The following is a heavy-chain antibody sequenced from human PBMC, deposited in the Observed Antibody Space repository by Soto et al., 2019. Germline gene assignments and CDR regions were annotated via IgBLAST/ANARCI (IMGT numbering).Heavy chain of an antibody. V-gene: IGHV2-5*01. J-gene: IGHJ4*02. D-gene: IGHD6-19*01. CDR3: AHRPRGWYLFDH. CDR2: IYWNDDK. CDR1: CVSLRPSGVG. Sequence: GHTQVNPHQPLTLTCTFSCVSLRPSGVGVGWLRQPPGKALEWLALIYWNDDKRYSLSLKSRLTTTKDTSKNQVVPTMTNMDPVDTATYYGAHRPRGWYLFDHWGQGTLVKGSS.